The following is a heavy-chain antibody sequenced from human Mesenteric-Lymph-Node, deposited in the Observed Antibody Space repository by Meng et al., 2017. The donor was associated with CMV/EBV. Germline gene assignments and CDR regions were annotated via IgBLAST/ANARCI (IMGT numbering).Heavy chain of an antibody. CDR2: IRYDGSKK. Sequence: GGSLRLSCAASGFTVSNYAMHWVRQAPGKGLEWVTFIRYDGSKKDYRDSVKGRFTISRDNSKNMVYVQMNSLRVEDTAVYYCAKDDYGMDVWGQGTTVTVSS. J-gene: IGHJ6*02. CDR3: AKDDYGMDV. V-gene: IGHV3-30*02. CDR1: GFTVSNYA.